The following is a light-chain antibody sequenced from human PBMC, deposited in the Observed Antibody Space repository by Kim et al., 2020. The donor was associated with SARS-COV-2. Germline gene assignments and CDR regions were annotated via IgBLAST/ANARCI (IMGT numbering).Light chain of an antibody. Sequence: SGSPGERATLSCRASQSVSSNLAWYQQKPGQAPRLLIYGASTRATGIPARFSGSGSGTEFTLTISSLQSEDFAVYYCQQYNNWPITFGQGTRLRLN. CDR1: QSVSSN. CDR3: QQYNNWPIT. CDR2: GAS. V-gene: IGKV3D-15*01. J-gene: IGKJ5*01.